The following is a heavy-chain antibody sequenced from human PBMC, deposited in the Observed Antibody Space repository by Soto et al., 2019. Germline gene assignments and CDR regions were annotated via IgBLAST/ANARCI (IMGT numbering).Heavy chain of an antibody. CDR2: MSHSGGT. CDR1: GGFVTSGSYY. V-gene: IGHV4-34*01. CDR3: ARVERGTATTVVDAFDI. D-gene: IGHD1-1*01. Sequence: QVQLQQWGAGLLKPSETLSLTCAVYGGFVTSGSYYXSWIRQPPGKGLEWIGEMSHSGGTHFNPSLKSRVTISXXXXXXXXXXKMSSVTAADTALYYCARVERGTATTVVDAFDIWGPGTMVTVSS. J-gene: IGHJ3*02.